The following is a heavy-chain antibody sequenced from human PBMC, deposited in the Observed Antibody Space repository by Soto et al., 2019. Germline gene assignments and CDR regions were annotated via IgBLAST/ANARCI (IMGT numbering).Heavy chain of an antibody. CDR2: ISGSGGST. CDR3: AKYYDFWSGYSNYYYYYMDV. D-gene: IGHD3-3*01. CDR1: GFTFSSYA. J-gene: IGHJ6*03. Sequence: GGSLRLSCAASGFTFSSYAMSWVRQAPGKGLEWVSAISGSGGSTYYADSVKGRFTISRDNSKNTLYLQMNSLRAEDTAVYYCAKYYDFWSGYSNYYYYYMDVWGKGTTVTVSS. V-gene: IGHV3-23*01.